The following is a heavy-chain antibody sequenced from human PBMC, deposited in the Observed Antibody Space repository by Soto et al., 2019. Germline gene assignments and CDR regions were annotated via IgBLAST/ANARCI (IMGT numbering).Heavy chain of an antibody. V-gene: IGHV1-3*01. CDR1: GGTFSSYA. Sequence: GASVKVSCKASGGTFSSYAMHWVRQAPGQRLEWMGWINAGNGNTKYSQKFQGRVTITRDTSASTAYMELSSLRSEDTAVYYCARSPHVLRFLEWLSNWFDPWGQGTLVTVS. J-gene: IGHJ5*02. D-gene: IGHD3-3*01. CDR2: INAGNGNT. CDR3: ARSPHVLRFLEWLSNWFDP.